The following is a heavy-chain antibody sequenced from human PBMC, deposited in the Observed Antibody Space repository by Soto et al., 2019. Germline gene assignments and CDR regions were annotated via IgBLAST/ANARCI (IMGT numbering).Heavy chain of an antibody. CDR2: INPHSGST. D-gene: IGHD3-16*02. V-gene: IGHV1-2*02. CDR1: GFSFTINY. Sequence: GPSVKVSCKASGFSFTINYFYWVRQAPGQGLEWMGWINPHSGSTKYAQKFQAGVSLTRDTSINTVYMEIQGLRSDDTAVYYCARGSFSTSRGGIDLWGQGTTVTVSS. CDR3: ARGSFSTSRGGIDL. J-gene: IGHJ6*02.